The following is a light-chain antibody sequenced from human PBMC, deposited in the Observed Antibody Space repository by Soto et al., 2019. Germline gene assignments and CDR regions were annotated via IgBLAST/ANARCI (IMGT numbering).Light chain of an antibody. Sequence: QSVLTQPPSASGTPGQRVTISCSGSSSNIGSNTVNWYRQLPGTAPKLLIYSNNQRPSGVPDRFSGSKSGASASLAISGLQSEDEADYYCAAWVDSLNGPVFGGGTKLTVL. CDR1: SSNIGSNT. J-gene: IGLJ2*01. V-gene: IGLV1-44*01. CDR2: SNN. CDR3: AAWVDSLNGPV.